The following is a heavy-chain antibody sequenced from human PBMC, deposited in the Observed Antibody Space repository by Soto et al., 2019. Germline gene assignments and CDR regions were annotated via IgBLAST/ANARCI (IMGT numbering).Heavy chain of an antibody. CDR2: IYESGST. Sequence: QVQLQESGPGLVKPSQTLSLTCTVSGGSISSGGYYWSWIRQHPGKGLEWIGYIYESGSTYYNPSLKSRVTISVDTSKNQFSLKLSSVTAADTAVYYCARGSRSSSFYFDYWGQGTLVTVSS. J-gene: IGHJ4*02. V-gene: IGHV4-31*03. CDR3: ARGSRSSSFYFDY. D-gene: IGHD6-13*01. CDR1: GGSISSGGYY.